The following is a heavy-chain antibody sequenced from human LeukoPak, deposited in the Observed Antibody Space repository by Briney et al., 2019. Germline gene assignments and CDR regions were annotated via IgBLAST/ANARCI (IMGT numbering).Heavy chain of an antibody. CDR3: ARAVPDSYGYSPNWFDP. Sequence: GGSLRLSCAASGFTFSDYYMSWIRQAPGKGLEWVSYISSSGSTIYYADSVKGRFTISRDNAKNSLYLQMNSLRAADTAVYYCARAVPDSYGYSPNWFDPWGQGTLVTVSS. J-gene: IGHJ5*02. D-gene: IGHD5-18*01. CDR2: ISSSGSTI. V-gene: IGHV3-11*04. CDR1: GFTFSDYY.